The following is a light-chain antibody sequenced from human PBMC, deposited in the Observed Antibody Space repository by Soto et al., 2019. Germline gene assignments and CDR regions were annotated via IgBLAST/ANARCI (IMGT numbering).Light chain of an antibody. J-gene: IGKJ1*01. CDR3: QQYGSSPWT. V-gene: IGKV3-20*01. CDR2: GAS. CDR1: QSVGSNY. Sequence: EIVLTQSPGTLSLSPGERATLSCRASQSVGSNYLAWYQQKPGQAPRLLIHGASSRATGIPDRFSGSGSGTDFILTISRLEPEDFAGYYCQQYGSSPWTFGQGTKVEIK.